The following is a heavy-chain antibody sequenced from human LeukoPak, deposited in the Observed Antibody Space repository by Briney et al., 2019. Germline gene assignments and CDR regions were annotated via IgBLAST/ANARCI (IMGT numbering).Heavy chain of an antibody. V-gene: IGHV4-59*08. CDR1: GGSISSYY. CDR3: ARRGAAAGKYYFDY. CDR2: IYYSGST. Sequence: PSETLSLTCTVSGGSISSYYWSWIRQPPGKGLEWIGYIYYSGSTNYNPSLKSRVTISVDTSKNQFSLKLSSVTVADTAVYYCARRGAAAGKYYFDYWGQGTLVTVSS. D-gene: IGHD6-13*01. J-gene: IGHJ4*02.